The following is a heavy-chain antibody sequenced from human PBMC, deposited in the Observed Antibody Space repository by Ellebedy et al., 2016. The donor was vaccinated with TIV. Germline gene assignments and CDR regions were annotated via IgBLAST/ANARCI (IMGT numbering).Heavy chain of an antibody. CDR2: INPNSGGT. Sequence: AASVKVSCKASGYTFTSYYMHWVRQAPGQGLEWMGWINPNSGGTNYAQKFQGWVTMTRDTSISTAYMELSRLKSDDTAIYYCARDLYYYSSSGYYLWPFDYWGQGTLVTVSS. CDR1: GYTFTSYY. J-gene: IGHJ4*02. D-gene: IGHD3-22*01. CDR3: ARDLYYYSSSGYYLWPFDY. V-gene: IGHV1-2*04.